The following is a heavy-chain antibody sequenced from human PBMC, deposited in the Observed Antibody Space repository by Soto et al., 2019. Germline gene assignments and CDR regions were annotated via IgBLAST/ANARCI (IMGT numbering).Heavy chain of an antibody. J-gene: IGHJ5*02. CDR3: ATRGA. CDR2: IYSTGDRT. CDR1: GFIVSSDI. Sequence: EVQVVESGGGLIQPGGSLRLSCAVSGFIVSSDIMSWVRQAPGKGLEWVSIIYSTGDRTYYGDSVRGRFTISRDNSRNTVSLQMNSLRVEDTAVYYCATRGAWGQGTLVTVSS. V-gene: IGHV3-53*01.